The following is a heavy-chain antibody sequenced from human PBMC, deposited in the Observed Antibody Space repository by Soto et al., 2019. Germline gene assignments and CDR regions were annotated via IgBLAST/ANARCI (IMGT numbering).Heavy chain of an antibody. CDR1: GYTFTTYD. CDR2: MNPNSGNT. V-gene: IGHV1-8*01. CDR3: ARGLRDSSGKEYFQY. Sequence: QVQLVQSGAEVKKPGASVKVSCKASGYTFTTYDINWVRQATGQGLEWMGWMNPNSGNTGYAQKFQGRVSMTRNNSISTAYMELSSLRSDDTAVYYCARGLRDSSGKEYFQYWGQGTLLTVSS. D-gene: IGHD3-22*01. J-gene: IGHJ1*01.